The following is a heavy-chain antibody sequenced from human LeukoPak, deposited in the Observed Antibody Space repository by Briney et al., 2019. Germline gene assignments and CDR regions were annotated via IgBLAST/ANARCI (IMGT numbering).Heavy chain of an antibody. Sequence: GGSLRLSCAASGFTFSSYSMNWVRQAPGEGLEWVSSISSSSSYIYYADSVKGRFTISRDNAKNSLYLQMNSLRAEDTAVYYCARAEIGDAGYDFWSGPAYYFDYWGQGTLVTVSS. CDR1: GFTFSSYS. V-gene: IGHV3-21*01. J-gene: IGHJ4*02. CDR3: ARAEIGDAGYDFWSGPAYYFDY. CDR2: ISSSSSYI. D-gene: IGHD3-3*01.